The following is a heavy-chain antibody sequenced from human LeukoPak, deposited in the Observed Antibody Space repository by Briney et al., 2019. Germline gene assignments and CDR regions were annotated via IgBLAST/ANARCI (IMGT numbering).Heavy chain of an antibody. CDR1: GFTVSSNY. J-gene: IGHJ6*03. D-gene: IGHD2-2*02. CDR3: ATLDEDCSSTSCYRPYYYYYMDV. Sequence: GGSLRLSCAASGFTVSSNYMSWVRQAPGKGLEWVSVIYSGGSTYYADSVKGRFTISRDNSKNTLYLQMNSLRAEDTAVYCCATLDEDCSSTSCYRPYYYYYMDVWGKGTTVTVSS. CDR2: IYSGGST. V-gene: IGHV3-53*01.